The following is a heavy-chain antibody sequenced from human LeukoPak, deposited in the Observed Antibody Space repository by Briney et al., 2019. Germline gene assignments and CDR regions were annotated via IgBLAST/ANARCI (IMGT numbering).Heavy chain of an antibody. CDR1: GGSISSFY. CDR3: AGVLRVEMVVNY. D-gene: IGHD5-24*01. V-gene: IGHV4-59*12. CDR2: THSSGTT. J-gene: IGHJ4*02. Sequence: SETLSLTCTVAGGSISSFYWGRIRQPPGKGVEWIGHTHSSGTTNYNPSPKSRVTISVDTSKNQFSLKLSSMTAADTAVYWCAGVLRVEMVVNYWGQGTLVTVSS.